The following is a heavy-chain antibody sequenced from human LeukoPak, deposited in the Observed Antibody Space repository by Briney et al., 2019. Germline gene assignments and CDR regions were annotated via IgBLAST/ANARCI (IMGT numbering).Heavy chain of an antibody. D-gene: IGHD2-21*02. CDR1: GGSFSGYY. CDR3: ARGGPYCGGDCSSSYYYYYMDV. Sequence: SETLSLTCAVYGGSFSGYYWSWIRQPPGKGLEWIGEINHSGSTNYNPSLKSRVTISVDTSKNQFSLKLSSVTAADTAVYYCARGGPYCGGDCSSSYYYYYMDVWGKGTTVTVSS. CDR2: INHSGST. J-gene: IGHJ6*03. V-gene: IGHV4-34*01.